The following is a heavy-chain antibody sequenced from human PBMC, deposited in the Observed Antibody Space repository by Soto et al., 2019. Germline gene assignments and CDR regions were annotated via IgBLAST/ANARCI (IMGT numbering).Heavy chain of an antibody. CDR1: GFTFGSYE. Sequence: LRLSCEASGFTFGSYEMNWVRQAPGKGLEWVSHTSGSGSTLYYADFLKGRFTIYRDNAKNSLYLQMNSLRAEDTAVYYCVRGSRDYYDSSGFEYWGQGTLVTVSS. V-gene: IGHV3-48*03. D-gene: IGHD3-22*01. CDR2: TSGSGSTL. CDR3: VRGSRDYYDSSGFEY. J-gene: IGHJ4*02.